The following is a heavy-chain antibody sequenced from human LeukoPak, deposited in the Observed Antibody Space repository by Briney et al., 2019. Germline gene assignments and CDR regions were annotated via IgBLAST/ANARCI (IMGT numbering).Heavy chain of an antibody. J-gene: IGHJ6*02. V-gene: IGHV3-33*01. CDR2: IWYDGSNK. D-gene: IGHD4-23*01. CDR1: GFTFSSYG. CDR3: ARGPYYGGPGDYYYGMDV. Sequence: GSLRLSCAASGFTFSSYGMHWVRQPPGKGLEWVAVIWYDGSNKYCADPVKGRFTISRDNSKNTLYLQMNSLRADDTAVYYCARGPYYGGPGDYYYGMDVWGQGTTVTVSS.